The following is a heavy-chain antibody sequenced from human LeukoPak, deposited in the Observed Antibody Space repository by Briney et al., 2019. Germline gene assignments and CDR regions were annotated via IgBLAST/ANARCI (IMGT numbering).Heavy chain of an antibody. CDR1: GGTFSGYY. CDR2: INYSGST. Sequence: PSETLSLTCAVYGGTFSGYYWSWIRQPPGKGLEWIGEINYSGSTNYNPSLKSRVTLSEDTSKNQFSLKLSSVIAADTAVYYCASRFRTSNGSGSYASDYWGQGTLVTVSS. D-gene: IGHD3-10*01. CDR3: ASRFRTSNGSGSYASDY. V-gene: IGHV4-34*01. J-gene: IGHJ4*02.